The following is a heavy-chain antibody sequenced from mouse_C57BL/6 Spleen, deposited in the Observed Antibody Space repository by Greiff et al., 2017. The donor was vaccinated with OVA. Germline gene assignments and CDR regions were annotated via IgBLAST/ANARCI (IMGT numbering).Heavy chain of an antibody. CDR3: AREGPAPGGGY. D-gene: IGHD3-2*02. CDR1: GYTFTSYW. V-gene: IGHV1-53*01. CDR2: INPSNGGT. J-gene: IGHJ2*01. Sequence: QVQLQQPGTELVKPGASVKLSCKASGYTFTSYWMHWVKQRPGQGLEWIGNINPSNGGTNYNETFKSKATLTVDKSSSTAYMQLSSRTSEDSAVDDCAREGPAPGGGYWGQGTTLTVSS.